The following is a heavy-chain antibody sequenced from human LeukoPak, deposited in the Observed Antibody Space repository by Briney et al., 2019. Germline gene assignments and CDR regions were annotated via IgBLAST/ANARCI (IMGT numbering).Heavy chain of an antibody. CDR2: ISGSGAGT. J-gene: IGHJ4*02. Sequence: GGSLRLSCAASGYTVSSSDMSWVRQAPGKGLQWVSTISGSGAGTYYADSVKGRFTISRDNSKNTLYLQMHSLRAEDTAVYYCAKSPVDSNDWYWDYWGQVVLVTVSS. D-gene: IGHD6-19*01. CDR3: AKSPVDSNDWYWDY. V-gene: IGHV3-23*01. CDR1: GYTVSSSD.